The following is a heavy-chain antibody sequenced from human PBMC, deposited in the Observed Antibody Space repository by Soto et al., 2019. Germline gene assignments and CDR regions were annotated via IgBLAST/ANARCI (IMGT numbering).Heavy chain of an antibody. J-gene: IGHJ4*02. CDR1: GFTFSSYS. D-gene: IGHD1-1*01. V-gene: IGHV3-48*02. CDR2: ISSSSSTI. CDR3: ARDSAQYDPGTYYFDY. Sequence: GGSLRLSCAASGFTFSSYSMNWVHQAPGKGLEWVSYISSSSSTIYYADSVKGRFTISRDNAKNSLYLQMNSLRDEDTAVYYCARDSAQYDPGTYYFDYWGQGTLVTVSS.